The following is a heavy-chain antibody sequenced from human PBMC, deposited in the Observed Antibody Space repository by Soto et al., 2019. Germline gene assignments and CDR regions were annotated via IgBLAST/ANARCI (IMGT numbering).Heavy chain of an antibody. V-gene: IGHV3-30*18. J-gene: IGHJ6*02. CDR1: GFTFSSYG. CDR2: ISYDGSNK. CDR3: AKASTRYDAYYGMDV. Sequence: LRLSCAASGFTFSSYGMHWVRQAPGKGLEWVAVISYDGSNKYYADSVKGRFTISRDNSKNTLYLQMNSLRAEDTAVYYCAKASTRYDAYYGMDVWGQGTTVTVSS. D-gene: IGHD2-15*01.